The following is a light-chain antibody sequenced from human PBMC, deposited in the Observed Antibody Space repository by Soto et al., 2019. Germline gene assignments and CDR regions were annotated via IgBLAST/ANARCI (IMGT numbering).Light chain of an antibody. V-gene: IGLV1-51*01. CDR1: NSNIANNY. J-gene: IGLJ2*01. Sequence: QSVLTQPPSASGTPGQRVTISCSGSNSNIANNYVYWYQQLPGTAPKLLIYENNKRPSGIPDRFSGSKSGTSATLGITGLQTGDEAYYYCGTWDSSLRVVVFGGGTKLTVL. CDR2: ENN. CDR3: GTWDSSLRVVV.